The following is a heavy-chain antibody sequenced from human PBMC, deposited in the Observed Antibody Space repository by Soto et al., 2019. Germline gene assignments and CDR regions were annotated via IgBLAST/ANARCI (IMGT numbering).Heavy chain of an antibody. CDR3: AKDRDGAAAGPTKFYGMDV. CDR2: ISGSGVST. Sequence: EVQLLESGGGLVQPGGSLRLSCAASGFTFSSYAMSWVRQAPGKGLEWVSVISGSGVSTYYADSVRGRFTISRENSKNTLYLQMNSLRAEDTAVYYCAKDRDGAAAGPTKFYGMDVWGQGTTVTVSS. D-gene: IGHD6-13*01. J-gene: IGHJ6*02. V-gene: IGHV3-23*01. CDR1: GFTFSSYA.